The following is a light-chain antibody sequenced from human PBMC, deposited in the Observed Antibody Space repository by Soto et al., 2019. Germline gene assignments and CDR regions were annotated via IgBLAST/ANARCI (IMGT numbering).Light chain of an antibody. V-gene: IGLV2-11*01. CDR2: DVS. CDR1: SSDVGVYNY. CDR3: CSYAGSYTLV. J-gene: IGLJ2*01. Sequence: QSVLTQPRSVSGSPGQSVTISCTGTSSDVGVYNYVSWYQQHPGKAPKPMIYDVSKRPSGVPDRFSGSKSGNTASLTISGLQAEDEADYYCCSYAGSYTLVFGGGTKVTVL.